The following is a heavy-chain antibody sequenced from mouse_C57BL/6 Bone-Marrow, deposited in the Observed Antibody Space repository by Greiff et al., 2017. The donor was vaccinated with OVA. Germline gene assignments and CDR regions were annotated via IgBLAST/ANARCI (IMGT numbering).Heavy chain of an antibody. CDR2: ISSGGDYI. D-gene: IGHD1-1*01. CDR3: TRVSPFYYGSSYAMDY. J-gene: IGHJ4*01. Sequence: EVMLVESGEGLVKPGGSLKLSCAASGFTFSSYAMSWVRQTPEKRLEWVAYISSGGDYIYYADTVKGRFTISRDNARNTLYLQMSSLKSEDTAMYYCTRVSPFYYGSSYAMDYWGQGTSVTVSS. CDR1: GFTFSSYA. V-gene: IGHV5-9-1*02.